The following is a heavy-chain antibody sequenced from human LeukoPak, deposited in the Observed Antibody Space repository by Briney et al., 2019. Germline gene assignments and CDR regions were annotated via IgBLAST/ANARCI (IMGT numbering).Heavy chain of an antibody. V-gene: IGHV3-33*01. Sequence: PGWSLRLSCAASGFTFSSYGMHWVRQAPGKGLEWVAFIWYDGINKYYADSVKGRFTISRDNSKNTLYLQMNSLRAEDTAVYYCARDPRAYYDTSGYTFDSWGQGTLVTVSS. CDR3: ARDPRAYYDTSGYTFDS. CDR2: IWYDGINK. J-gene: IGHJ4*02. CDR1: GFTFSSYG. D-gene: IGHD3-22*01.